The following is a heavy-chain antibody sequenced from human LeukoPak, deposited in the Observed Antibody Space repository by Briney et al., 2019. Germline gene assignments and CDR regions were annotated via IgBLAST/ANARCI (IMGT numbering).Heavy chain of an antibody. Sequence: PGGSLRLSCAVSGFTIGGYARHWVRHAPGKGPEWVSGISWDSGSIGYADSVNGRLTISRDNAKNSLYLQMHSLRAEDTALYYCTKDVSPSVTTGFDYWGQGTLVTVSS. V-gene: IGHV3-9*01. CDR2: ISWDSGSI. CDR3: TKDVSPSVTTGFDY. CDR1: GFTIGGYA. J-gene: IGHJ4*02. D-gene: IGHD4-17*01.